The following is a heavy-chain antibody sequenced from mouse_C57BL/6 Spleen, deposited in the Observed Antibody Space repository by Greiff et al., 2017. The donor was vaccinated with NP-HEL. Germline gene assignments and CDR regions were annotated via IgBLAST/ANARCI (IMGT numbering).Heavy chain of an antibody. CDR1: GYTFTSYW. CDR2: IDPSDSYT. Sequence: QVQLQQPGAELVKPGASVKLSCKASGYTFTSYWMQWVKQRPGQGLEWIGEIDPSDSYTNYNQKFKGKATLTVDTSSSTAYMQLSSLTSEDSAVYYCARYYGNYGWYFDVWGTGTTVTFSS. V-gene: IGHV1-50*01. J-gene: IGHJ1*03. CDR3: ARYYGNYGWYFDV. D-gene: IGHD2-1*01.